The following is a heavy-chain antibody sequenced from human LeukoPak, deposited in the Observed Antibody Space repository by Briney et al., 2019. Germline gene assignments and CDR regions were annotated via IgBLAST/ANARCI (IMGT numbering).Heavy chain of an antibody. Sequence: PGGSLRLSCAASGFTFSYYGMHWVRQAPGKGLEWVAVISYDGSNKYYAESVKGRFTISRDNSKNTLYLQMNSLRAEDTAVYYCARGPTVVTFDYWGQGTLVTVSS. CDR3: ARGPTVVTFDY. J-gene: IGHJ4*01. CDR1: GFTFSYYG. D-gene: IGHD4-23*01. CDR2: ISYDGSNK. V-gene: IGHV3-30*03.